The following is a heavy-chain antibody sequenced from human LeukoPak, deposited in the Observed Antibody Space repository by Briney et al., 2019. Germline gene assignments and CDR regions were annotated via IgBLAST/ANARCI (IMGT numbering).Heavy chain of an antibody. CDR2: IYYGGST. V-gene: IGHV4-59*12. J-gene: IGHJ6*02. D-gene: IGHD6-19*01. CDR1: GGSISSYY. CDR3: ARDSGLVPYYYYGMDV. Sequence: SETLSLTCTVSGGSISSYYWSWIRQPPGKGLEWIGYIYYGGSTNYNPSLKSRVTISVDTSKNQFSLKLSSVTAADTAVYYCARDSGLVPYYYYGMDVWGQGTTVTVSS.